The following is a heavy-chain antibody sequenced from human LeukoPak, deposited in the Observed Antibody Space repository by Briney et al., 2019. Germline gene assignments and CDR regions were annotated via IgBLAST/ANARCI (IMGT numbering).Heavy chain of an antibody. V-gene: IGHV3-11*01. CDR2: ISSSGSTI. CDR1: GFTFSDYY. Sequence: GALRLCCAASGFTFSDYYMSWIRQAPGKGLEWVSYISSSGSTIYYADSVKGRFTISRDNAKNSLYLQMNSLRAEDTAVYYCARAAPVVVVSAMIYCGEGTLVTVSS. D-gene: IGHD2-15*01. CDR3: ARAAPVVVVSAMIY. J-gene: IGHJ4*02.